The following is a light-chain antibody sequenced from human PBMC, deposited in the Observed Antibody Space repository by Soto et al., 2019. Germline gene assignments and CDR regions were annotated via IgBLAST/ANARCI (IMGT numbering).Light chain of an antibody. J-gene: IGLJ1*01. Sequence: QSALTQPPSASGSPGQSVTISCTGTSSDVGGYNYVSWYQQHPGKAPKLMIYEVSKRPSGVPDRFSGSKSGKTASLTVSGLQAEDEADYYCSSYAGSTFYVFGTGTKLTVL. CDR2: EVS. V-gene: IGLV2-8*01. CDR3: SSYAGSTFYV. CDR1: SSDVGGYNY.